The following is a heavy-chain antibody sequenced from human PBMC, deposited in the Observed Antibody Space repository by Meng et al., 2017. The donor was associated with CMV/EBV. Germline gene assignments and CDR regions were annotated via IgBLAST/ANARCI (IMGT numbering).Heavy chain of an antibody. D-gene: IGHD3-3*01. CDR3: ASPITIGYYYYGMDV. Sequence: SVKVSCKASGGTFSSYAISWVRQDPGQGLEWMGGIIPIFGTANYAQKFQGRVTITTDESTSTAYMELSSLRSEDTAVYYCASPITIGYYYYGMDVWGQGTTVTVSS. CDR1: GGTFSSYA. CDR2: IIPIFGTA. J-gene: IGHJ6*02. V-gene: IGHV1-69*05.